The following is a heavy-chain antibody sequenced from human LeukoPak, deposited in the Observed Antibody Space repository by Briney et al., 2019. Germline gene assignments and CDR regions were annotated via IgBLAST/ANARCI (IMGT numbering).Heavy chain of an antibody. D-gene: IGHD6-19*01. J-gene: IGHJ4*02. CDR1: GFTFSSYG. CDR3: AGARSGWYVFDY. V-gene: IGHV3-30*03. Sequence: GGSLRLPCAASGFTFSSYGMHWVRQAPGKGLEWVAVISYDGSNKYYADSVKGRFTISRDNSKNTLYLQMNSLRAEDTAVYYCAGARSGWYVFDYWGQGTLVTVSS. CDR2: ISYDGSNK.